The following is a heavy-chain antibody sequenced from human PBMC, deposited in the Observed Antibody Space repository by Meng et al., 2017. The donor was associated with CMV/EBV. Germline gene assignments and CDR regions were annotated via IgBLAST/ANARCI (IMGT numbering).Heavy chain of an antibody. CDR2: IYYSGST. CDR1: GGSISSYY. V-gene: IGHV4-59*01. CDR3: ASGYYYYGMDV. Sequence: SETLYLTCTVSGGSISSYYWSWIRQPPGKGLEWIGYIYYSGSTNYNPSLKSRVTISVDTSKNQFSLKLSSVTAADTAVYYCASGYYYYGMDVWGQGTTVTVSS. J-gene: IGHJ6*02.